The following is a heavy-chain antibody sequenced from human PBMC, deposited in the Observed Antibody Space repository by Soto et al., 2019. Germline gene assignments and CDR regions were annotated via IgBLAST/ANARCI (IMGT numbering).Heavy chain of an antibody. CDR3: AREGYDSSGYYRPDY. V-gene: IGHV4-4*02. CDR1: GGSISSSNW. D-gene: IGHD3-22*01. Sequence: SETLSLTCAVSGGSISSSNWWSWVRQPPGKGLEWIGEIYHSGSTNYNPSLKSRVTISVDTSKNQFSLKLSSVTAADTAVYYCAREGYDSSGYYRPDYWGQGTLVTVSS. CDR2: IYHSGST. J-gene: IGHJ4*02.